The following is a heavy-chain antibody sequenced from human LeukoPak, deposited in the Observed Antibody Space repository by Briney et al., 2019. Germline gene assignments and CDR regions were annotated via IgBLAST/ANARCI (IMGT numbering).Heavy chain of an antibody. CDR3: ARGRCSSTSCALPYYYGMDV. D-gene: IGHD2-2*01. CDR2: INAGNGNT. J-gene: IGHJ6*02. CDR1: GYTFTSYA. Sequence: ASVKVSCKASGYTFTSYAMHWVRQAPGQRLEWMGWINAGNGNTKYSQKIQGRVTITRDTSASTAYMELSSLRSEDTAVYYCARGRCSSTSCALPYYYGMDVWGQGTTVTVSS. V-gene: IGHV1-3*01.